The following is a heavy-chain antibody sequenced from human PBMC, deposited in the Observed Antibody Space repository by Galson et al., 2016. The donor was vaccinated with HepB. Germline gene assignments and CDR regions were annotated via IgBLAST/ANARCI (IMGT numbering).Heavy chain of an antibody. CDR3: ARAASGWIFDWFDP. Sequence: SLRLSCAASGFIFSTYWMSWVRQAPGRGLEWVANIKRDGSEKYYVDSVKGRFTISRDNAKNSLYLQMNSLRAEDTAVYYCARAASGWIFDWFDPWGQGTLVTVSS. J-gene: IGHJ5*02. D-gene: IGHD6-19*01. V-gene: IGHV3-7*03. CDR2: IKRDGSEK. CDR1: GFIFSTYW.